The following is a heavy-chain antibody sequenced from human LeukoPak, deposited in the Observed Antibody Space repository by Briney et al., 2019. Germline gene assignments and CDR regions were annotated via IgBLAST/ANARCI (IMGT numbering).Heavy chain of an antibody. CDR2: INVRGTNT. CDR1: GIPFSSYG. D-gene: IGHD3-10*01. CDR3: ACRSRTDSYYFDY. V-gene: IGHV3-23*01. J-gene: IGHJ4*02. Sequence: GGSLRLSCAASGIPFSSYGMSWVRQAPGKGLEWVSTINVRGTNTYYADSVKGRFTISRDNSRNTLYLQINSLRVEDTAVYYCACRSRTDSYYFDYWGQGALVTVSS.